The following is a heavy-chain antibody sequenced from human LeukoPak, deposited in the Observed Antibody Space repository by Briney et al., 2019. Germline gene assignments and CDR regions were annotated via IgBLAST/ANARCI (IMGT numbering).Heavy chain of an antibody. J-gene: IGHJ6*02. CDR2: ISWNSGSI. CDR1: GFTFDDYA. CDR3: ARDWGEELEHNYYFYGMDV. D-gene: IGHD1/OR15-1a*01. Sequence: QPGGSLRLSCAASGFTFDDYAMHWVRQAPGQGLEWVSGISWNSGSIGYADSVRGRFTISRDNAGNSLYLQMDRLRAEDTAVYYCARDWGEELEHNYYFYGMDVWGQGTTVTVSS. V-gene: IGHV3-9*01.